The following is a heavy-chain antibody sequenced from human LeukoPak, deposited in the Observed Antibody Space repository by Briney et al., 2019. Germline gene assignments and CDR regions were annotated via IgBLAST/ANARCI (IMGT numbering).Heavy chain of an antibody. CDR3: AREGGNTYYDILTGYSMGGYFDY. CDR2: ISYDGSNK. Sequence: GGSLRLSCAASGFTFSSYAMHWVRQAPGKGLEWVAVISYDGSNKYYADSVKSRFTISRDNSKNTLYLQMNSLRAEDTAVYYCAREGGNTYYDILTGYSMGGYFDYWGQGTLVIVSS. CDR1: GFTFSSYA. V-gene: IGHV3-30-3*01. J-gene: IGHJ4*02. D-gene: IGHD3-9*01.